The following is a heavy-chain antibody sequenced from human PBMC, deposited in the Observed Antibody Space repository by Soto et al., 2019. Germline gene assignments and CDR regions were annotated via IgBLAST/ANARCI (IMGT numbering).Heavy chain of an antibody. Sequence: PGGSLRLSCAASGFTFSSYGMHWFRQAPGKGLEWVAVIWYDGSNKYYADSVKGRFTISRDNSKNTLYLQMNSLRAEDTAVYYCARGGFVVPAAYYYYGMDVWGQGTTVT. J-gene: IGHJ6*02. CDR3: ARGGFVVPAAYYYYGMDV. CDR2: IWYDGSNK. V-gene: IGHV3-33*01. D-gene: IGHD2-2*01. CDR1: GFTFSSYG.